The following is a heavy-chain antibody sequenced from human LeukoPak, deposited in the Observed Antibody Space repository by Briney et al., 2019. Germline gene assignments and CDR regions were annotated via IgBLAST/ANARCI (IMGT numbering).Heavy chain of an antibody. V-gene: IGHV4-34*01. CDR2: INHSGST. CDR3: ARDGSSGWRSWFDP. J-gene: IGHJ5*02. D-gene: IGHD6-19*01. Sequence: NTSETLSLTCAVYGGSFSGYYWSWIRQPPGKGLEWIGEINHSGSTNYNPSLKSRVTISVDTSKNQFSLKLSSVTAADTAVYYCARDGSSGWRSWFDPWGQGTLVTVSS. CDR1: GGSFSGYY.